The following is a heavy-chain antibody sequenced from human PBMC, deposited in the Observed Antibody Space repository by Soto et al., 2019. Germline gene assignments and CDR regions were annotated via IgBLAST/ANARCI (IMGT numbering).Heavy chain of an antibody. V-gene: IGHV4-34*01. CDR3: ARCQRGRSSSWYYYSYYGMDV. CDR2: INHSGST. Sequence: SETLSLTCAVYGGSFSGYYWGWIRQPPGKGLEWIGEINHSGSTNYNPSLKSRVTISVDTSKNQFSLKLSSVTAADTAVYYCARCQRGRSSSWYYYSYYGMDVWGQGTTVTVSS. J-gene: IGHJ6*02. CDR1: GGSFSGYY. D-gene: IGHD6-13*01.